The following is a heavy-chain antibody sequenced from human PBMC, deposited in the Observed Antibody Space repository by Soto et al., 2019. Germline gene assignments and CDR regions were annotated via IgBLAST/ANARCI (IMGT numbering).Heavy chain of an antibody. D-gene: IGHD3-9*01. CDR2: ISWNSGSI. CDR3: AKDNDILTGYSGYYFDY. V-gene: IGHV3-9*01. J-gene: IGHJ4*02. Sequence: EVQLVESGGGLVQPGRSLRLSCAASGFTFDDYAMHWVRQAPGKGLEWVSGISWNSGSIGYADSVKGRFTISRDNAKNSLYLQMKSLRAEDTALYYCAKDNDILTGYSGYYFDYWGQGTLVTVSS. CDR1: GFTFDDYA.